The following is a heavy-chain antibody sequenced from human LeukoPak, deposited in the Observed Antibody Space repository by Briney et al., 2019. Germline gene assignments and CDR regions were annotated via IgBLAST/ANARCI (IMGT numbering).Heavy chain of an antibody. D-gene: IGHD3-10*01. CDR3: ARGRFYTSGSYYNRLDY. CDR1: RYTFTSYD. V-gene: IGHV1-8*02. CDR2: MNPNSGNT. J-gene: IGHJ4*02. Sequence: GASVKVSCKASRYTFTSYDINWVRQATGQGLEWMGWMNPNSGNTGYAQKFQGRVTMTTDTSTTTAYMELRSLRSDDTAVYYCARGRFYTSGSYYNRLDYWGQGTLVTVSS.